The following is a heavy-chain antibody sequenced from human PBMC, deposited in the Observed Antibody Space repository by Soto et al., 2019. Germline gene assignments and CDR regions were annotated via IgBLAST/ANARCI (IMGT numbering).Heavy chain of an antibody. Sequence: PGGSLRLSCAASGFTFSSYAMSWVRQAPGKGLEWVSAISGSGGSTYYADSVKGRFTISRDNSKNTLYLQMNSLRAEDTAVYYCAKGALNYYDSSGYHPHTYYWGQGTLVPVAS. D-gene: IGHD3-22*01. CDR1: GFTFSSYA. J-gene: IGHJ4*02. CDR3: AKGALNYYDSSGYHPHTYY. CDR2: ISGSGGST. V-gene: IGHV3-23*01.